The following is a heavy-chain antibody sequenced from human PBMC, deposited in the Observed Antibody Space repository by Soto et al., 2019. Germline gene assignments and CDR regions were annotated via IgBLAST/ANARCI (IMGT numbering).Heavy chain of an antibody. J-gene: IGHJ6*02. V-gene: IGHV3-23*01. CDR3: AKDLDYGGNRAYYYYGMDV. Sequence: GGSLRLSCAASGFTFSNYAMDWVRQPPGKGLEWVSVITGDGGTTYYADSVKGRFTISRDNSKNTLYLQMNSLRAEDTAVYYCAKDLDYGGNRAYYYYGMDVWGQGTTVTVSS. CDR2: ITGDGGTT. D-gene: IGHD4-17*01. CDR1: GFTFSNYA.